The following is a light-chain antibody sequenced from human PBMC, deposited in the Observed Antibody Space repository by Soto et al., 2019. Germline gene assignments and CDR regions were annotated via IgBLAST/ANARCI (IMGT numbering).Light chain of an antibody. Sequence: EIVLTQSPATLSVSPGESATLSCRASQSVSSSYLAWYQQKPGQAPRLLIYSASSRATGVPDRFSGSGSATDFTLTISRVEPEDFAVYYCQQYGSSRNTFGQGTKVDIK. J-gene: IGKJ2*01. V-gene: IGKV3-20*01. CDR3: QQYGSSRNT. CDR2: SAS. CDR1: QSVSSSY.